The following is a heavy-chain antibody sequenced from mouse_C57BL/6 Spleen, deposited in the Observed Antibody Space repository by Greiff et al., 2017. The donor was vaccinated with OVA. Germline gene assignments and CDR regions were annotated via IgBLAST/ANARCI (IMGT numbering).Heavy chain of an antibody. V-gene: IGHV1-53*01. CDR3: ARGELLRPWFAY. CDR1: GYTFTSYW. D-gene: IGHD1-2*01. CDR2: INPSNGGT. Sequence: QVQLQQPGPELVKPGASVKLSCKASGYTFTSYWMHWVKQRPGQGLEWIGNINPSNGGTNYNEKFKSKATLTVDKSSSTAYMQLSSLTSEDSAVYYCARGELLRPWFAYWGQGTLVTVSA. J-gene: IGHJ3*01.